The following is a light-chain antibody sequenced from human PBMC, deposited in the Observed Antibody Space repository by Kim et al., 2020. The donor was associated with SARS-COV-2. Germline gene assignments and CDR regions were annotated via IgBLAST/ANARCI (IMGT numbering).Light chain of an antibody. CDR3: QVCDSTTTV. CDR2: QDT. V-gene: IGLV3-1*01. CDR1: RLGHKF. Sequence: VSPGQTASITCSGERLGHKFVCWYRHKPGQSPEVVIYQDTKRPSGIPERFSGSNSGNTATLTISGTQDVYEADYYCQVCDSTTTVFGGGTQLTVL. J-gene: IGLJ2*01.